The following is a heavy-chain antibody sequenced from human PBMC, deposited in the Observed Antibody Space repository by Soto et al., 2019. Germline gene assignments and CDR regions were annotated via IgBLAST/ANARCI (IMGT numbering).Heavy chain of an antibody. CDR3: ARDHGRTTVTTDFDY. CDR1: GYTFTSYY. D-gene: IGHD4-17*01. V-gene: IGHV1-46*01. J-gene: IGHJ4*02. CDR2: INPSGGST. Sequence: ASVKVSCKASGYTFTSYYMHWVRQAPGQGLEWMGIINPSGGSTSYAQKFQGRVTMTRDTSTSTVYMELSSLRSEGTAVYYCARDHGRTTVTTDFDYWGQGTLVTVSS.